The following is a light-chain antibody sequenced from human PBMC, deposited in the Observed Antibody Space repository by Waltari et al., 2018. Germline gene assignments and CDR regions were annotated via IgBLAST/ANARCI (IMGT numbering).Light chain of an antibody. CDR1: SSAVGSYNL. Sequence: QSALTQPASVSGSPGQSITISCTGTSSAVGSYNLVSWYQQHPGKAPKVIIFEGRKRTSGVSTRSSVSTSGNTAFLTISALQAEDGADDYCCSYAGSRVFGGGTKLTVL. CDR3: CSYAGSRV. CDR2: EGR. V-gene: IGLV2-23*01. J-gene: IGLJ2*01.